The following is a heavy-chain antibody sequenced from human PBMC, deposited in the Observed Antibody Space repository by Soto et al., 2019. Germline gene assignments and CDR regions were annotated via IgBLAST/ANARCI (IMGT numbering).Heavy chain of an antibody. Sequence: SVKVSCTASGGTFSSYAISWVRQAPGQGLEWMGGIIPIFGTANYAQKFQGRVTITADESTSTAYMELSSLRSEDTAVYYCARDCGGDCSILYGMDVWGQGTTVTVSS. D-gene: IGHD2-21*02. J-gene: IGHJ6*02. CDR1: GGTFSSYA. V-gene: IGHV1-69*13. CDR2: IIPIFGTA. CDR3: ARDCGGDCSILYGMDV.